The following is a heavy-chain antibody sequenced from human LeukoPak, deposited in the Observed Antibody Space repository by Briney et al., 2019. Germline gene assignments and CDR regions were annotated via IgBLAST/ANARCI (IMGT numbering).Heavy chain of an antibody. V-gene: IGHV4-59*01. Sequence: SETLSLTCAVYGGSFSGYYWSWIRQPPGKGLEWIGYIYYSGSTNYNPSLKSRVTISVDTSKNQFSLKLSSVTAADTAVYYCARARGYSGYDLGGYYFDYWGQGTLVTVSS. CDR3: ARARGYSGYDLGGYYFDY. CDR1: GGSFSGYY. CDR2: IYYSGST. J-gene: IGHJ4*02. D-gene: IGHD5-12*01.